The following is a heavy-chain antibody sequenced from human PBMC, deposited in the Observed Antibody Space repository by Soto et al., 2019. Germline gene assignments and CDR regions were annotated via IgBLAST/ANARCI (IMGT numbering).Heavy chain of an antibody. CDR3: ASSVLVTSTMNYFDL. CDR2: IYPDDSDT. D-gene: IGHD2-8*02. J-gene: IGHJ4*02. CDR1: GYSFSNFW. Sequence: GESLKISCHASGYSFSNFWIAWVRQMPGEGLEWLGIIYPDDSDTRYSPSFLGQVTISADKSIKTTYLQWSSLKASDTAIYLCASSVLVTSTMNYFDLWGQGTLVTVSS. V-gene: IGHV5-51*01.